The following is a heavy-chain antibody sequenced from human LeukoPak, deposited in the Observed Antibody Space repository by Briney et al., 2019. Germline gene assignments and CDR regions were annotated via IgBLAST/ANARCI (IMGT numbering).Heavy chain of an antibody. D-gene: IGHD1-7*01. CDR3: ARFSIGGTTFPFDY. CDR1: GYTFTGFY. J-gene: IGHJ4*02. Sequence: GASVKVSCKAYGYTFTGFYMRWVRQAPGQGLDWMGWINPNSGGTKYAQKFQGRVTMTRDTSISTAYMELSRLTSDDTALYYCARFSIGGTTFPFDYWGQGTLVTVSS. V-gene: IGHV1-2*02. CDR2: INPNSGGT.